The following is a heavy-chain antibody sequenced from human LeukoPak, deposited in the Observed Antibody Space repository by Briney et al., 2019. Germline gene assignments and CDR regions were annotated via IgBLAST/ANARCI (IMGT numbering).Heavy chain of an antibody. D-gene: IGHD6-13*01. V-gene: IGHV3-23*01. CDR2: ISGRGSST. CDR1: GFTFSSYG. Sequence: AGSLTLSCAASGFTFSSYGMRWVRQAPAKGLEGVSGISGRGSSTYYAHFLKGRFTISRDNSKNTLYLQMNILTVEDTAVYYCAKSRSWFYFDYWGQGILVTASS. CDR3: AKSRSWFYFDY. J-gene: IGHJ4*02.